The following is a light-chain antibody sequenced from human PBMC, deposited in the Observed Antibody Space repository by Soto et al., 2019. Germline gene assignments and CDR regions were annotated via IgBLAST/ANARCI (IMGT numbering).Light chain of an antibody. V-gene: IGKV2-28*01. Sequence: DIVMTQSPLSLPVTPGEPASISCRSSQSLLHSNGYNYLDWYLQKPGQSPQLLIYLGSNRASGVPDGFSGRGSGTDFTLKISRVEAEDVGVYYCMQALQTPTFGGGTKVEIK. CDR3: MQALQTPT. CDR2: LGS. CDR1: QSLLHSNGYNY. J-gene: IGKJ4*01.